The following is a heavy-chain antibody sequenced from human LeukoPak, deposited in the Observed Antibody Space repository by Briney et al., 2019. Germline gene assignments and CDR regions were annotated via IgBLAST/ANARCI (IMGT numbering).Heavy chain of an antibody. CDR3: ARGPVWGSSVDY. CDR1: GGSFSGYY. V-gene: IGHV4-34*01. Sequence: SETLSLTCTVYGGSFSGYYWSWIRQPPGKGLEWIGEINHSGSTNYNPSLKSRVTISVDTSKNQFSLKLSSVTAADTAVYYCARGPVWGSSVDYWGQGTLVTVSS. J-gene: IGHJ4*02. D-gene: IGHD3-16*01. CDR2: INHSGST.